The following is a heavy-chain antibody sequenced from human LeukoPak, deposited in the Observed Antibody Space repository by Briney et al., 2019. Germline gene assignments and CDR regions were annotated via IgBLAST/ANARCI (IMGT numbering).Heavy chain of an antibody. Sequence: ASVKGSCKASGYTFTGYYIHWFQQAPVQWLECMGLINPNTGGTTLAERFQGRVTMTRDTSVSTAYMELSRVRSDDTAVYYCASSPVYSYDTTDPYAGLYNWFDPWGQGTLVTVSS. CDR3: ASSPVYSYDTTDPYAGLYNWFDP. CDR2: INPNTGGT. CDR1: GYTFTGYY. D-gene: IGHD3-22*01. V-gene: IGHV1-2*02. J-gene: IGHJ5*02.